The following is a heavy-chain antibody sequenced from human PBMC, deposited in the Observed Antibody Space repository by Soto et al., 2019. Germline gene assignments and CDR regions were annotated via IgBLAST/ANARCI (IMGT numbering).Heavy chain of an antibody. Sequence: EVQLVESGGGLVQPGGSLRLSCAASGFTFSSYSMNWVRQAPGKGLEWVSYISSSSSTIYYADSVKGRFTISRDNAKNSLYLQMNSLRAEDTAVYYCARDFVKLGMAHHWFDPWGQGTLVTVSS. V-gene: IGHV3-48*01. J-gene: IGHJ5*02. CDR2: ISSSSSTI. CDR1: GFTFSSYS. D-gene: IGHD7-27*01. CDR3: ARDFVKLGMAHHWFDP.